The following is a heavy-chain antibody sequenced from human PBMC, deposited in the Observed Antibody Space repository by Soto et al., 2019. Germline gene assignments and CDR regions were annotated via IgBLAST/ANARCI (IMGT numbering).Heavy chain of an antibody. CDR1: GASISGFY. Sequence: PSETLSLTCTVSGASISGFYWGWIRKSAGKGLEWIGRIYATGTTDYNPSLKSRVMMSVDTSKNQFSLKLRSVTAADTAVYYCVRDGTKTLRDWFDPCGQGISVTVSS. CDR3: VRDGTKTLRDWFDP. D-gene: IGHD1-1*01. J-gene: IGHJ5*02. V-gene: IGHV4-4*07. CDR2: IYATGTT.